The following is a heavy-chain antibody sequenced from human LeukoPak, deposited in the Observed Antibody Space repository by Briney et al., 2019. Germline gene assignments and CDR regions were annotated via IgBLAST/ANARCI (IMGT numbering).Heavy chain of an antibody. V-gene: IGHV3-11*03. CDR2: IFSSSINT. CDR1: GFTFSDYS. CDR3: ARWITMVRGDRFDP. Sequence: PGRSLRLSCAASGFTFSDYSMNWLRQAAGKGLEWVSYIFSSSINTNSADSVKGRFTISRDNAENSLFLQMSRLKAEDTAVYYCARWITMVRGDRFDPCSEGTLVIVSS. D-gene: IGHD3-10*01. J-gene: IGHJ5*02.